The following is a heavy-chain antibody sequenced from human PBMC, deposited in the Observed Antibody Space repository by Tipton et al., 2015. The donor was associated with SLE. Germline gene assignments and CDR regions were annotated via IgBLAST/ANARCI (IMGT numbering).Heavy chain of an antibody. CDR2: IYYSGST. J-gene: IGHJ6*03. CDR1: GGSISSGGYY. Sequence: LRLSCTVSGGSISSGGYYWSWIRQHPGKGLEWIGYIYYSGSTYYNPSLKSRVTISVDTSKNQFSLKMTSVTAADTAVYYCARIGGAGDLYYYYMDVWGKGTTVTVSS. CDR3: ARIGGAGDLYYYYMDV. D-gene: IGHD7-27*01. V-gene: IGHV4-31*03.